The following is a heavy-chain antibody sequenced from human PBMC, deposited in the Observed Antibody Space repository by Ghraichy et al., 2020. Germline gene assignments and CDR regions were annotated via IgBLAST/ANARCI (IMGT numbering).Heavy chain of an antibody. V-gene: IGHV4-39*01. CDR2: IYYAGTT. J-gene: IGHJ4*02. Sequence: SETLSLTCTVSGGSISSSSYYWDWIRQPPGKGLEWIESIYYAGTTYYNPSLKSRVTISVDTSKNQFSLKLSSVTAADTAVYYCARRARTHVDYGGQGTLVTVSS. CDR3: ARRARTHVDY. CDR1: GGSISSSSYY.